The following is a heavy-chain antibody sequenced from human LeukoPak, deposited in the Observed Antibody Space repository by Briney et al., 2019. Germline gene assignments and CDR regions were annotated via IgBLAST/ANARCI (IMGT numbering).Heavy chain of an antibody. CDR2: INPSGGST. CDR1: GYTFTSYY. CDR3: AREAMVPSSPEDY. J-gene: IGHJ4*02. Sequence: ASVNVSSTASGYTFTSYYMHWVRQAPGQGLEWMGIINPSGGSTSYTQKFQGRVTMTRDTSTSTVYMELSSLRSEDTAVYYCAREAMVPSSPEDYWGQGTLVTGSS. V-gene: IGHV1-46*01. D-gene: IGHD5-18*01.